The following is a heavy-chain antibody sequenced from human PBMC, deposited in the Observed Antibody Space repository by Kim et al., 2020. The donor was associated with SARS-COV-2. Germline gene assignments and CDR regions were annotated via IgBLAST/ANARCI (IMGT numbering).Heavy chain of an antibody. V-gene: IGHV3-23*01. Sequence: ASGKGRFTISRDNAKNPLYLQMNSLRAEDTAVYYCAKIQNWNVAYYYFDYWGQGTLVTVSS. J-gene: IGHJ4*02. CDR3: AKIQNWNVAYYYFDY. D-gene: IGHD1-1*01.